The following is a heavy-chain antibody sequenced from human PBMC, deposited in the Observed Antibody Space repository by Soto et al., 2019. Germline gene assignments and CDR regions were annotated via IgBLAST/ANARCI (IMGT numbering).Heavy chain of an antibody. J-gene: IGHJ4*02. CDR3: ARDKITGLFDY. CDR2: INHSGST. D-gene: IGHD2-8*02. CDR1: GGSFSGYY. Sequence: QVQLQQWGAVLLKPSETLSLTCAVYGGSFSGYYWTWIRQPPGTGLEWIGEINHSGSTNYNPSLKXXVTISVDTSTNQFSLKLTSVTAADTAVYYCARDKITGLFDYWGQGTLVTVSS. V-gene: IGHV4-34*01.